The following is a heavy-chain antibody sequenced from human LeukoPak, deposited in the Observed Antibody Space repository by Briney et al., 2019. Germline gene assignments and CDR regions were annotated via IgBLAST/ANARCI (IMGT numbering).Heavy chain of an antibody. CDR2: IKYDASST. V-gene: IGHV3-74*01. J-gene: IGHJ1*01. CDR3: GKPPKEGLATEYFQH. Sequence: PGGSLRLSCADSGFTFSSHWMHWVRQAPGKGLVWVSRIKYDASSTSYADSVKGRFTISRDNAKNTLYLQMNSLRAEDTALYYCGKPPKEGLATEYFQHWGQGTLVTVSS. CDR1: GFTFSSHW.